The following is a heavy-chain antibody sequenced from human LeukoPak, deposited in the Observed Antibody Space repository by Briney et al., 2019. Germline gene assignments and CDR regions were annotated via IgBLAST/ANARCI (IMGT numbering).Heavy chain of an antibody. CDR3: AKDLSQKSGYSSSWYSD. V-gene: IGHV3-23*01. CDR2: ISGSGGST. J-gene: IGHJ4*02. Sequence: GGSLRLSCAASGFTLSSYAMSWVRQAPGKGLEWVSAISGSGGSTYYADSVKGRFTISRDNSKNTLYLQMNSLRAEDTAVYYCAKDLSQKSGYSSSWYSDWGQGTLVTVSS. D-gene: IGHD6-13*01. CDR1: GFTLSSYA.